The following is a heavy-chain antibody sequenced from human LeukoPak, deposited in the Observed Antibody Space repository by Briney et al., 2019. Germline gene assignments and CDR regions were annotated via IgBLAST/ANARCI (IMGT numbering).Heavy chain of an antibody. D-gene: IGHD6-19*01. Sequence: GGSLRLSCAASGFTFSSYGMHWVRQAPGKGLEWVAVISYDGSNKYYADSVKGRFTISRDNSKNTLYLQMNSLRAEDTAVYYCAKAGYSSEEDYFDYWGQGTLVTVSS. CDR3: AKAGYSSEEDYFDY. CDR2: ISYDGSNK. V-gene: IGHV3-30*18. J-gene: IGHJ4*02. CDR1: GFTFSSYG.